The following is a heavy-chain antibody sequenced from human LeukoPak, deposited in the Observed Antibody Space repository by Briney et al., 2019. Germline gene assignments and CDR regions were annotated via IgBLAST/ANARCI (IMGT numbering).Heavy chain of an antibody. J-gene: IGHJ5*02. D-gene: IGHD3-3*01. CDR2: ISGSGGGT. CDR3: AKVRSGYEVGS. CDR1: GFTFSNYA. V-gene: IGHV3-23*01. Sequence: GGSLRLSCAASGFTFSNYAMSWVRQAPGKGLEWVSAISGSGGGTYYADSVKGRFTISRDNSKNTVYLRMNSLRAEDTAVYYCAKVRSGYEVGSWGQGTLVTVSS.